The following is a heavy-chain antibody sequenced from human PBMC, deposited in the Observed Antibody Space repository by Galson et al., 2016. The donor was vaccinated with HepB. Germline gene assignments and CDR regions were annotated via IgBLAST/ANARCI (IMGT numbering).Heavy chain of an antibody. CDR3: AKRHEYCPPVGCSVDS. CDR2: DSMDGGRK. V-gene: IGHV3-30*18. CDR1: GFTFNRRG. D-gene: IGHD2/OR15-2a*01. J-gene: IGHJ4*02. Sequence: SLRLSCAASGFTFNRRGMHWVRQAPGKGLEWVAADSMDGGRKFYADSVKGRYTISRDNSNNMLFLQMSSLRVDDTAVYYCAKRHEYCPPVGCSVDSWGQGTLVSVFS.